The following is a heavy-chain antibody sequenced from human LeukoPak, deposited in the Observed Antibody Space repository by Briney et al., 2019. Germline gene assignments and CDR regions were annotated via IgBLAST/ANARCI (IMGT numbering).Heavy chain of an antibody. D-gene: IGHD3-22*01. J-gene: IGHJ5*02. CDR3: ARGTYYYDSSGYLNWFDP. CDR1: GYTFTSYA. Sequence: ASVKVSCKASGYTFTSYAMNWVQQAPGQGLEWMGWINTNTGNPTYAQGFTGRFVFSLDTSVSTAYLRICSLKAEDTAVYYCARGTYYYDSSGYLNWFDPWGQGTLVTVSS. CDR2: INTNTGNP. V-gene: IGHV7-4-1*01.